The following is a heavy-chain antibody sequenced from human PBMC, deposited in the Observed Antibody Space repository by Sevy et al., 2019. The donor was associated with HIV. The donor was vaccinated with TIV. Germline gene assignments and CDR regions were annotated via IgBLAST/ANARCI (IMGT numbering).Heavy chain of an antibody. CDR1: GFTFTSSA. V-gene: IGHV1-58*01. J-gene: IGHJ4*02. Sequence: ASVKVSCKASGFTFTSSAVQWVRQARGQRLEWIGWIVVGSGNTNYAQKFQERVTITRDMSTSKAYMELSSLRSEDTAVYYCAAEPTGYSSGWYDYWGQGTLVTVSS. CDR2: IVVGSGNT. CDR3: AAEPTGYSSGWYDY. D-gene: IGHD6-19*01.